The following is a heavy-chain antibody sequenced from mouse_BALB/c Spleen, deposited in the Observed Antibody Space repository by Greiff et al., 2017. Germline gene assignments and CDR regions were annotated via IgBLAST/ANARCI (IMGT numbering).Heavy chain of an antibody. Sequence: EVQGVESGGGLVQPGGSRKLSCAASGFTFSSFGMHWVRQAPEKGLEWVAYISSGSSTIYYADTVKGRFTISRDNPKNTLFLQMTSLRSEDTAMYYCARHNYRYDGYFDYWGQGTTLTVSS. V-gene: IGHV5-17*02. CDR3: ARHNYRYDGYFDY. J-gene: IGHJ2*01. CDR2: ISSGSSTI. CDR1: GFTFSSFG. D-gene: IGHD2-14*01.